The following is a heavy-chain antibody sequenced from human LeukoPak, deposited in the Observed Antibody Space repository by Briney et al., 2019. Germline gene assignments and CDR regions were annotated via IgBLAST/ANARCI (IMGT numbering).Heavy chain of an antibody. CDR2: ISRTTGSI. CDR3: ARESILGTTTDYFDY. J-gene: IGHJ4*02. CDR1: GFTASSYT. Sequence: GGSLRLSCEAAGFTASSYTMNWVRQAPGKGLEGVSLISRTTGSIYYADSVRGRFTISRDSAKNSGYLQMNSLRAEDTAIYYCARESILGTTTDYFDYWGQGTRVIVSS. V-gene: IGHV3-48*04. D-gene: IGHD1-26*01.